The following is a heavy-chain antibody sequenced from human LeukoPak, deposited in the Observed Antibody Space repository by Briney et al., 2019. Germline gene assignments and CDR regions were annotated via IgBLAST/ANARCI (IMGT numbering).Heavy chain of an antibody. CDR3: ARVGAVMVRGVPSYFDY. D-gene: IGHD3-10*01. Sequence: GGSLRLSCAASGFTVSSNYMSWVRQAPGKGLEWVSVIYSGGSTYYADSVKGRFTISRDNSKNTLYLQMNSLRAGDTAVYYCARVGAVMVRGVPSYFDYWGQGTLVTVSS. CDR2: IYSGGST. CDR1: GFTVSSNY. J-gene: IGHJ4*02. V-gene: IGHV3-66*01.